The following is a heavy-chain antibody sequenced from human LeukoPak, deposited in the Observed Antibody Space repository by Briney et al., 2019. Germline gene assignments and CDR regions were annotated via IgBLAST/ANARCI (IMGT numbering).Heavy chain of an antibody. CDR2: INSESTDI. D-gene: IGHD5-18*01. Sequence: GGFLRLSCAASGFTFSVYAMNWVRQAPGKGLEWVSYINSESTDILYAGSVKGRFTISRDLAKNSVYLQMNSLRAEDTAVYYCARDTYPPQLIDHWGQGALVSVSS. CDR3: ARDTYPPQLIDH. V-gene: IGHV3-21*05. CDR1: GFTFSVYA. J-gene: IGHJ4*02.